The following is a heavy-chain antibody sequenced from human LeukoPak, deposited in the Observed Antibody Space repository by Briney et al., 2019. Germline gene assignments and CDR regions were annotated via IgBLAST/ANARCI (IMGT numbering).Heavy chain of an antibody. CDR2: IYGGGST. D-gene: IGHD2-2*01. CDR1: GFTVSSNY. Sequence: GGSLRLSCAASGFTVSSNYMSWVRQAPGKGLEWVSVIYGGGSTYYADSVKGRFTISRDNSKNTLYLQMNSLRAEDTAVYYCAKGGQLPIPWYFDYWGQGTLVTVSS. V-gene: IGHV3-53*01. CDR3: AKGGQLPIPWYFDY. J-gene: IGHJ4*02.